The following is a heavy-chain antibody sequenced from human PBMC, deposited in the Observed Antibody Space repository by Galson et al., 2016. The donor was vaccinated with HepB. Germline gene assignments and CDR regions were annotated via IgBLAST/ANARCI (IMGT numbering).Heavy chain of an antibody. CDR1: AGSIRCSF. CDR3: ARFLGSGSRYFDF. Sequence: SETLSLTCTVSAGSIRCSFWSWIRQPPGRGLEWIAYIDSSGEINYNPSLKSRVTMSLDTSKNQFSLRLSSVTAADTAVYYCARFLGSGSRYFDFWGQGTLVTVSS. V-gene: IGHV4-59*01. CDR2: IDSSGEI. J-gene: IGHJ4*02. D-gene: IGHD3-10*01.